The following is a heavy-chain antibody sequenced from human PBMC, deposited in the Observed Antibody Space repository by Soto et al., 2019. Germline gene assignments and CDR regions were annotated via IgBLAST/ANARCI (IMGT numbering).Heavy chain of an antibody. V-gene: IGHV3-23*04. CDR1: GFIFSNYV. J-gene: IGHJ4*02. CDR3: AKRPRALLTFDC. D-gene: IGHD1-26*01. Sequence: EVQLVDSGGGLVQPGGSLRLSCAASGFIFSNYVMSWVRQAPGKGLEWVSSICDSGGTSYYADSVKGRFTISRDNSKNTLYLQMNSLRAEDTAIYYCAKRPRALLTFDCWGQGTLVTVSS. CDR2: ICDSGGTS.